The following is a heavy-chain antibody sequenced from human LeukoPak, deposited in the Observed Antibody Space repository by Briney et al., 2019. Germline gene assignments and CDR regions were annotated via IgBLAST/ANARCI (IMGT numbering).Heavy chain of an antibody. Sequence: SETLSLTCTVSAGSISSYYWSWIRQPPGNGLEWIGYIYYSGSTNYNPSLKSRVTISVHTSKNQFSLNLSSVTAADTAVYYCARARVTTGDYYYYMNVWGKGTTVTVSS. D-gene: IGHD4-11*01. V-gene: IGHV4-59*08. J-gene: IGHJ6*03. CDR1: AGSISSYY. CDR3: ARARVTTGDYYYYMNV. CDR2: IYYSGST.